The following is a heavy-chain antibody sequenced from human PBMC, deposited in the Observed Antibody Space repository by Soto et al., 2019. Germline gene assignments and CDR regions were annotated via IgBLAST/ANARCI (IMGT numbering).Heavy chain of an antibody. J-gene: IGHJ6*02. Sequence: GGSLRLSRAASGFTFSSYGMHWVRQAPGKGLEWVAVIWYDGSNKYYADSVKGRFTISRDNSKNTLYLQMNSLRAEDTAVYYCARAGYSGYGGAYGMDVWGQGTTVTVSS. V-gene: IGHV3-33*01. CDR3: ARAGYSGYGGAYGMDV. CDR2: IWYDGSNK. D-gene: IGHD5-12*01. CDR1: GFTFSSYG.